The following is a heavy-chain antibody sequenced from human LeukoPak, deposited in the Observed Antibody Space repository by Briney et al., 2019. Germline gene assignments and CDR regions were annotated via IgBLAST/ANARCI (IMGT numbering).Heavy chain of an antibody. D-gene: IGHD3-16*01. CDR2: IYYSGST. V-gene: IGHV4-59*01. CDR1: GGSISRYY. J-gene: IGHJ4*02. Sequence: SETLSLTCTVSGGSISRYYWSWIRQPPGKGLEWIGYIYYSGSTNYNPSLKSRVTISVDTSKNQFSLKLSSVTAADTAVYYCARGGVVSNFDYWGQGTLVTVSS. CDR3: ARGGVVSNFDY.